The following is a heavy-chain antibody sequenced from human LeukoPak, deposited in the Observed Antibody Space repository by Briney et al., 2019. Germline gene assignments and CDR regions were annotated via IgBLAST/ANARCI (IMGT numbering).Heavy chain of an antibody. Sequence: GGSPRLSCAASGFTFSTYDIHLVRQAPGKGLEYFSSICSDGGSTYYAKSVKGRFTISRDISKNTLYLQMGSLRAEDMAVYYCARGHYCGSTSCYAFDYWGQGTLVTVSS. CDR3: ARGHYCGSTSCYAFDY. J-gene: IGHJ4*02. CDR1: GFTFSTYD. V-gene: IGHV3-64*01. D-gene: IGHD2-2*01. CDR2: ICSDGGST.